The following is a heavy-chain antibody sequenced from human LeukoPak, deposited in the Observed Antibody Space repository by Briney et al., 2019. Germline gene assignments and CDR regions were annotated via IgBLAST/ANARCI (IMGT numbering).Heavy chain of an antibody. CDR2: IYSGGTT. CDR1: GFTVSDHY. CDR3: AKAAYDSSGSWYYFDY. J-gene: IGHJ4*02. V-gene: IGHV3-66*02. Sequence: GGSLRLSCAASGFTVSDHYMSWVRQAPGQGLESVSLIYSGGTTLYADSVKGRFTISRDNSKNTLYLQMNSLRPEDTAVYYCAKAAYDSSGSWYYFDYWGQGTLVTVSS. D-gene: IGHD3-22*01.